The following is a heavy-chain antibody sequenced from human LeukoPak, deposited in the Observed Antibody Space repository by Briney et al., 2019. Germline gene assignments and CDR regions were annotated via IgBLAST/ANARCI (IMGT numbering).Heavy chain of an antibody. D-gene: IGHD2-2*01. J-gene: IGHJ5*02. CDR1: GFTFSSYW. Sequence: PGGSLRPSCAASGFTFSSYWMSWVRQAPGKGLEWVANIKQDGSEKYYVDSVKGRFTISRDNAKNSLYLQMNSLRAEDTAVYYCARYCSSDEFDPWGQGTLVTVSS. V-gene: IGHV3-7*01. CDR3: ARYCSSDEFDP. CDR2: IKQDGSEK.